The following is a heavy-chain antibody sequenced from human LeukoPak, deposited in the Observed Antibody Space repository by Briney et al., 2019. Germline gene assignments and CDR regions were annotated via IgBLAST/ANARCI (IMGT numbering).Heavy chain of an antibody. J-gene: IGHJ4*02. CDR3: ADLLQYSSRWYFDY. D-gene: IGHD6-13*01. Sequence: PGGSLRLSCAASGSPFRSYGMDGVGQAPGKGLEWVAVISYDGSTKYYADSVKGRFTISRGNSKNTLYLQMDSLRAEDTAVYYCADLLQYSSRWYFDYWGQGTLVTVSS. V-gene: IGHV3-30*03. CDR2: ISYDGSTK. CDR1: GSPFRSYG.